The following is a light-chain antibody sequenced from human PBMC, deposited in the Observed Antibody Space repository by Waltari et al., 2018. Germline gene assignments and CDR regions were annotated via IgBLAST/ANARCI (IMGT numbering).Light chain of an antibody. CDR1: QSVSSN. CDR3: QQYNHWHPYT. CDR2: GAS. V-gene: IGKV3-15*01. Sequence: EVVMTQSPATLSVSPGERAALSCRASQSVSSNLAWYQQNPGQAPRLLIYGASTRATGIPARLSGSGSGTEVTLTISSLQSEDVAIYYCQQYNHWHPYTFGQGTKLEIK. J-gene: IGKJ2*01.